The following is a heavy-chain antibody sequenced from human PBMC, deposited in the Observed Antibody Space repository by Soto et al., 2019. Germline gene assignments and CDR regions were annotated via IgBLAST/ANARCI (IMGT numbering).Heavy chain of an antibody. Sequence: EVQLVESGGGLVQPGGSLRLSCAASGFTFSSYWMSWVRQAPGKALEWVANTKPDGSQKYYVDAVKGRFTISRYNAGNSLYLQMNSLRAEDTAVYYCARDPDFTPGAGMDVWGQGTTVTVSS. CDR2: TKPDGSQK. CDR1: GFTFSSYW. CDR3: ARDPDFTPGAGMDV. J-gene: IGHJ6*02. D-gene: IGHD3-3*01. V-gene: IGHV3-7*01.